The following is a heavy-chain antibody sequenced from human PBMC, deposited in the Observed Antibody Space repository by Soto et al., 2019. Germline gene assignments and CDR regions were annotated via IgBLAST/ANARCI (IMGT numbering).Heavy chain of an antibody. D-gene: IGHD2-2*01. CDR3: SRSPRKKTGYWSRTSCPYYFDY. CDR1: GGSISSGGYY. V-gene: IGHV4-31*03. J-gene: IGHJ4*02. CDR2: IYYSGST. Sequence: PSGTLALTCTVSGGSISSGGYYWSWIRPHQGKGLEWIGYIYYSGSTYYNPSLKSRVTISVDTSKNQFSLKLSSVTAADTAVYYWSRSPRKKTGYWSRTSCPYYFDYWGQGTLVTVSS.